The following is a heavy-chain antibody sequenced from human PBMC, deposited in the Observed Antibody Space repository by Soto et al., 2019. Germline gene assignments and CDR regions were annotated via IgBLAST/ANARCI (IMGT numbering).Heavy chain of an antibody. CDR2: ISYDGSNK. D-gene: IGHD6-19*01. CDR3: AREGSEYYFDY. J-gene: IGHJ4*02. V-gene: IGHV3-30-3*01. CDR1: GFTFSSYA. Sequence: GGSLRLSCAASGFTFSSYAMSWVRQAPGKGLEWVAVISYDGSNKYYADSVKGRFTISRDNSKNTLYLQMNSLRAEDTAVYYCAREGSEYYFDYWGQGTLVTVSS.